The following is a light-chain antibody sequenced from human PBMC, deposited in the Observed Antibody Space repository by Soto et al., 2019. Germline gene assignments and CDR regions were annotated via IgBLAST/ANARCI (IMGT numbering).Light chain of an antibody. J-gene: IGLJ2*01. CDR3: AAWDDRLSGPV. V-gene: IGLV1-47*01. CDR1: SSNIESNY. CDR2: RND. Sequence: QSALTQPPSASGTPGQRVTISCSGGSSNIESNYVYWYQQLPGTAPKLLIYRNDQRPSGVPDRFSGSKSGTSASLAISGLRSEDEADYYCAAWDDRLSGPVFVGGTKVTVL.